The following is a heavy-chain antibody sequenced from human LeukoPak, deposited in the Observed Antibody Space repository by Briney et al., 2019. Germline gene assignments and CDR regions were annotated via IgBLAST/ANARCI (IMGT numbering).Heavy chain of an antibody. Sequence: GGSLRLSCAASGFTFSSYAMSWVRQAPGKGLEWVSTISDKAYSTYYADSVKGRFTISRDNSKNTLYLQMIGLRADDTAVYSCAKYYYDSSGYYDAAPLDSWGQGTLVTVFS. V-gene: IGHV3-23*01. CDR1: GFTFSSYA. CDR2: ISDKAYST. J-gene: IGHJ4*02. CDR3: AKYYYDSSGYYDAAPLDS. D-gene: IGHD3-22*01.